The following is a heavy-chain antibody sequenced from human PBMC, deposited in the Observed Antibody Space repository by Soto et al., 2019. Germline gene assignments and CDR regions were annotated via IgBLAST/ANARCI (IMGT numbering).Heavy chain of an antibody. CDR1: GFSFNSYS. D-gene: IGHD5-12*01. J-gene: IGHJ4*02. V-gene: IGHV3-30*18. CDR2: ISYDGSNK. Sequence: GGSMRLSCAASGFSFNSYSMNWVRQAPGKGLEWVAVISYDGSNKYYADSVKGRFTISRDNSKNTLYLQMNSLRAEDTAVYYCAKDGSRDGYNTDYWGQGTLVTVSS. CDR3: AKDGSRDGYNTDY.